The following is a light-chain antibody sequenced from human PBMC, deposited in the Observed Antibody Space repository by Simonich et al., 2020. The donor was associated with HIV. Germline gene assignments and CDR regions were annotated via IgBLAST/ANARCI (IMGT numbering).Light chain of an antibody. Sequence: QSVLTQPPSASGTPGQRVTIICSGSSPNIGTNSVYWYQQLPGTAPKLLIYSNNQRPSGVPARFSGSKSGTSASLAISGLQSEDEADYYCAAWDDSLNGVVFGGGTKLSVL. CDR3: AAWDDSLNGVV. CDR2: SNN. J-gene: IGLJ2*01. CDR1: SPNIGTNS. V-gene: IGLV1-44*01.